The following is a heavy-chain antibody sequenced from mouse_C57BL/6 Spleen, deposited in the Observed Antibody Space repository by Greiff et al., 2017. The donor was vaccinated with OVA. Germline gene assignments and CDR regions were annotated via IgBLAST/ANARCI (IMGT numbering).Heavy chain of an antibody. CDR2: ISDGGSYT. J-gene: IGHJ2*01. V-gene: IGHV5-4*01. Sequence: EVKLQESGGGLVKPGGSLKLSCAASGFTFSSYAMSWVRQTPEKRLEWVATISDGGSYTYYPDNVKGRFTISRDNAKNNLYLQMSHLKSEDTAMYYCARDDWDGGGFDYWGQGTTLTVSS. CDR1: GFTFSSYA. CDR3: ARDDWDGGGFDY. D-gene: IGHD4-1*01.